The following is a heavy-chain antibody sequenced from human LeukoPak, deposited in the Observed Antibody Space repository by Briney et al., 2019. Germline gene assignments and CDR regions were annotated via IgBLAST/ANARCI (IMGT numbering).Heavy chain of an antibody. V-gene: IGHV3-15*01. D-gene: IGHD3-22*01. CDR3: TTYRYSYGSTGYSYFDY. CDR1: GFTFTNYW. J-gene: IGHJ4*02. CDR2: ITSKTSGEAT. Sequence: GGSLRLSCAASGFTFTNYWMTWVRQAPGKGLEWVARITSKTSGEATDYAAPVRGRFTISRDDSKATLYLQMDSLETEDTAIYYCTTYRYSYGSTGYSYFDYWGQGILVTVSS.